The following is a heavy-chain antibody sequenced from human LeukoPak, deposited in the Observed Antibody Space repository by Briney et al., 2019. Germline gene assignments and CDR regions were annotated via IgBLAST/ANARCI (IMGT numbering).Heavy chain of an antibody. Sequence: GGSLRLSCAASGFTFSSYGMHWVRQAPGKGLEWVAVIWYGGSNKYYADSVKGRFTISRDNSKNTLYLQMNSLRAEDTAVYYCAKGTPQYYFDYWGQGTLVTVSS. CDR3: AKGTPQYYFDY. CDR2: IWYGGSNK. J-gene: IGHJ4*02. D-gene: IGHD2-15*01. V-gene: IGHV3-33*08. CDR1: GFTFSSYG.